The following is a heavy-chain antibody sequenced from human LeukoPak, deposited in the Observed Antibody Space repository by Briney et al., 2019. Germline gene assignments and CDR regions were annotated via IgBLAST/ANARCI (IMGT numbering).Heavy chain of an antibody. V-gene: IGHV4-61*02. Sequence: SETLSLTCTVSGGSISSGSYYWSWIRQPAGKGLEWIGRIYTSGSTNYNPSLKSRVTISVDTSKNQFSLKLSSVTAADTAVYYCARGVPGIAFDIWGQGTMVTVSS. CDR3: ARGVPGIAFDI. J-gene: IGHJ3*02. CDR2: IYTSGST. CDR1: GGSISSGSYY.